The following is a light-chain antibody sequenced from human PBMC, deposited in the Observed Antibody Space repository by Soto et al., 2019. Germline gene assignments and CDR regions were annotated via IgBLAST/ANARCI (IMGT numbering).Light chain of an antibody. CDR3: SSYTSSNTVV. J-gene: IGLJ2*01. Sequence: QSALTQPASVSGSPGQSIAISCTGTSSDIGGYNYVSWYQHHPGKAPKLMIYDVSARPSGVSNRFSGSKSDNTASLTISGLQAEDEADYYCSSYTSSNTVVFGGGTKLTVL. V-gene: IGLV2-14*03. CDR2: DVS. CDR1: SSDIGGYNY.